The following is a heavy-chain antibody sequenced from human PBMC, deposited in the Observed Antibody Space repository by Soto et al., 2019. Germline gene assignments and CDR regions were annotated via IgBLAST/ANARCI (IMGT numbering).Heavy chain of an antibody. J-gene: IGHJ4*02. V-gene: IGHV4-59*08. CDR3: AGDIRSGSYRFDY. CDR1: DGSISSYY. Sequence: QVQLQESGPGLVKPSETLSLTCTVSDGSISSYYWSWLRQPPGKGLEWIGYIYDSGSTLYNPSLKSRVXXSXDXXNNQFSLKLSSVTAADTAIYYCAGDIRSGSYRFDYWGQGALVTVFS. CDR2: IYDSGST. D-gene: IGHD1-26*01.